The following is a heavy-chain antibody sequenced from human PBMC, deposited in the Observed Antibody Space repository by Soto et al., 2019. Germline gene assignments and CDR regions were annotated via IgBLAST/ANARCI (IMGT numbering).Heavy chain of an antibody. CDR3: ARTRGDYDYYYYYYMDV. CDR1: GFTFSSYA. V-gene: IGHV3-23*01. Sequence: GGSLRLSCAASGFTFSSYAMSWVRQAPGKGLEWVSAISGSGGSTYYADSVKGRFTISRDNSKNTLYLQMNSLRAEDTAVYYCARTRGDYDYYYYYYMDVWGKGTTVTVSS. D-gene: IGHD4-17*01. CDR2: ISGSGGST. J-gene: IGHJ6*03.